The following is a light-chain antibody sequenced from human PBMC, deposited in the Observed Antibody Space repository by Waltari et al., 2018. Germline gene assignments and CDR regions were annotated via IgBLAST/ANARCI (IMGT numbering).Light chain of an antibody. CDR2: EVI. Sequence: QSALTQPASVSGTPGQSITISCTGTTSDVGNYNLVSWYQQHPGKAPKLTICEVIKRPSGVSDRFSGSKSGNTASLTISGLQAEDEADYYCCSYAGSGTYVFGTGTKVTVL. V-gene: IGLV2-23*02. CDR3: CSYAGSGTYV. CDR1: TSDVGNYNL. J-gene: IGLJ1*01.